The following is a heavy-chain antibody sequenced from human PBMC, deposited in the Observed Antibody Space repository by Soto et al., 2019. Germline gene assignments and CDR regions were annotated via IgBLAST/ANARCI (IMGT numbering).Heavy chain of an antibody. J-gene: IGHJ2*01. V-gene: IGHV2-5*02. D-gene: IGHD4-4*01. CDR1: GFSLSTSGVG. CDR2: IYWDDDK. CDR3: VNQDCNNNNYFFDL. Sequence: QITVKESGPKLVKPSQTLTLTCAFSGFSLSTSGVGVGWVRQPPGKAPEWLALIYWDDDKRYRPSLKSRLSITKDTSKDQVVFTMTNMDPVDTATYYCVNQDCNNNNYFFDLWGRGTLVTVSS.